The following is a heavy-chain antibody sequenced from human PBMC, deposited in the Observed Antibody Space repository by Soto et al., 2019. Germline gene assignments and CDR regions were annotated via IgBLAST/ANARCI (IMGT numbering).Heavy chain of an antibody. D-gene: IGHD6-13*01. CDR2: ISAYNGNT. Sequence: QVQLVQSGAEVKKPGASVKVSCKASGYTFTSYGISWVRQAPGQGLEWMGWISAYNGNTNYAQKLQGRVTMTTDTSTETAHMEAKSPESGRTAVYYCARDARRTAAAGTWWFDPWGQGTLVTVSS. V-gene: IGHV1-18*01. J-gene: IGHJ5*02. CDR3: ARDARRTAAAGTWWFDP. CDR1: GYTFTSYG.